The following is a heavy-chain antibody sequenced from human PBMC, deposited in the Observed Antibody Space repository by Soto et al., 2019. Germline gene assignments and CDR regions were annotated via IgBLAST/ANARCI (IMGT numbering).Heavy chain of an antibody. CDR2: ISGSGGST. J-gene: IGHJ3*02. CDR3: AKDLLLWCGELWDAFDI. CDR1: GFTFSSYA. Sequence: GGSLRLSCAASGFTFSSYAMSWVRQAPGKGLEWVSAISGSGGSTYYADSVKGRFTISRDNSKNTLYLQMNSLRAEDTAVYYCAKDLLLWCGELWDAFDIWGQGTMVTVSS. D-gene: IGHD3-10*01. V-gene: IGHV3-23*01.